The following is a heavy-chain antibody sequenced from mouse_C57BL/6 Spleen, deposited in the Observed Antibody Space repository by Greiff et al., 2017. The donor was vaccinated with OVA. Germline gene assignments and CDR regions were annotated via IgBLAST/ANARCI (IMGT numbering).Heavy chain of an antibody. CDR2: IWSGGST. V-gene: IGHV2-2*01. CDR3: ARKDGRSEDAMDY. CDR1: GFSLTSYG. J-gene: IGHJ4*01. Sequence: VQLQQSGPGLVQPSQSLSITCTVSGFSLTSYGVHWVRQSPGKGLEWLGVIWSGGSTDYNAAFISRLSISKDNSKSQVFFKRIRRQAADIAIYYCARKDGRSEDAMDYWGQGTSVTVSS. D-gene: IGHD1-1*01.